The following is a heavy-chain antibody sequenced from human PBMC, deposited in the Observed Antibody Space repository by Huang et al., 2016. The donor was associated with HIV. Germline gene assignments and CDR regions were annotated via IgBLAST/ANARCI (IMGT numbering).Heavy chain of an antibody. J-gene: IGHJ4*02. CDR1: GGSLSSTSYY. D-gene: IGHD3-10*01. CDR2: IYYSGST. CDR3: ARHSSYLSYYYRSGNPRYYFDF. Sequence: QLQLQESGPGLVKPSETLSLTCTVSGGSLSSTSYYWGWIRQPPGKGLEWIGSIYYSGSTYHNPALESRVTISVDTSKNQFSLKLSSVTAADTAVYYCARHSSYLSYYYRSGNPRYYFDFWGQGTLVTVSS. V-gene: IGHV4-39*01.